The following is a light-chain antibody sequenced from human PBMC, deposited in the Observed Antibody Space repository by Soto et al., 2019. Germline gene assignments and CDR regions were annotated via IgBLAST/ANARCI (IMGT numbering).Light chain of an antibody. Sequence: QSVLTQPASVSGSPGQSITISCTGTSSDVGAYNYVSWYQQYPGKAPKVIIFEVRKRPSGVSNRFSGSKSGDTASLTISGLQAEDEADYYCSSYRSSTNFVLGNGTKVTV. J-gene: IGLJ1*01. CDR3: SSYRSSTNFV. V-gene: IGLV2-14*01. CDR2: EVR. CDR1: SSDVGAYNY.